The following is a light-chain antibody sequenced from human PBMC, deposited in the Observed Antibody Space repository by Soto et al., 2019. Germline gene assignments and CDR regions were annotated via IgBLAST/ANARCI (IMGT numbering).Light chain of an antibody. CDR2: DAS. J-gene: IGKJ3*01. CDR1: QSVARSY. Sequence: ETVLTQSPGTLSLSPGERATLSCRASQSVARSYLAWYQQKPGQSPRLLIYDASNRATGIPARFSGSGSGTEFTLTISSLQSEDFAVYYCQQYNNWPSLFGPGTKVDIK. V-gene: IGKV3-15*01. CDR3: QQYNNWPSL.